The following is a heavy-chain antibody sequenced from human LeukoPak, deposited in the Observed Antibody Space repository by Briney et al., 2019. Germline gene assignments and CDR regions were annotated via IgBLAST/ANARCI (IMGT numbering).Heavy chain of an antibody. CDR3: AREDAGGWLQSLTVDY. V-gene: IGHV3-30-3*01. CDR2: ISYDGSNK. Sequence: PGGSLRLSCAASGFTFSSYAMHWVCQAPGKGLEWVAVISYDGSNKYYADSVKGRFTISRDNSKNTLYLQMNSLRAEDTAVYYCAREDAGGWLQSLTVDYWGQGTLVTVSS. J-gene: IGHJ4*02. D-gene: IGHD5-24*01. CDR1: GFTFSSYA.